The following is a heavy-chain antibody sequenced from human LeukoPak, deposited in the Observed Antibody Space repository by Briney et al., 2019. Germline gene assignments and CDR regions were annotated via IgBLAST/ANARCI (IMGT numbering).Heavy chain of an antibody. J-gene: IGHJ4*02. V-gene: IGHV3-33*01. Sequence: PGGSLRLSCAASGFTFSSYCMHWVRQAPGKGLEWVAVIWHDGSNKYYADSVKGRFTISRDNSKNTLYMEMNSLRAEDTAVYYCASDPLPIGIGDGYNYIYWGQGPLVTVSS. D-gene: IGHD5-24*01. CDR3: ASDPLPIGIGDGYNYIY. CDR2: IWHDGSNK. CDR1: GFTFSSYC.